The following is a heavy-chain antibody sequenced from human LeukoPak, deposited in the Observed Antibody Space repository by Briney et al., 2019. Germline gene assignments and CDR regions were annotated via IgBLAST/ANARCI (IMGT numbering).Heavy chain of an antibody. CDR1: GFTFSSFA. CDR2: ISYDGRDK. J-gene: IGHJ4*02. CDR3: ATYSYGYTPSSPFDY. D-gene: IGHD5-18*01. Sequence: GRSLRLSCAASGFTFSSFAMHWVRQAPGKGLEWVAVISYDGRDKYYADSVKGRFTISRDNSKNMLFLQMNSLRLEDTAVYYCATYSYGYTPSSPFDYWGQGTVVTVSS. V-gene: IGHV3-30*04.